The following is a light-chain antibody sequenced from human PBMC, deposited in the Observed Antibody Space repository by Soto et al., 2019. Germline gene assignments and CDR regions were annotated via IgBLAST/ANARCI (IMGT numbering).Light chain of an antibody. V-gene: IGKV3-11*01. CDR1: QSVSSY. CDR2: DAS. J-gene: IGKJ3*01. CDR3: QQRSNWPPRFT. Sequence: EIVLTQSPATLSLSPGERATLSCRASQSVSSYLAWYQQTPGQAPRLLIYDASNRATGIPARFSGSGSGTDFTLTISSLEPEDCAVYYCQQRSNWPPRFTFGPGTKVDIK.